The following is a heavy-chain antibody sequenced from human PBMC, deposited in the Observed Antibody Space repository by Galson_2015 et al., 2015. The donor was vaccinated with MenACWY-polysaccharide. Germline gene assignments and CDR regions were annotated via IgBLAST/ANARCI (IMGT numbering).Heavy chain of an antibody. CDR1: GFTFSSYA. CDR3: ARDSSASTACYGMDV. J-gene: IGHJ6*02. V-gene: IGHV3-30*04. Sequence: SLRLSCAASGFTFSSYAMHWVRQAPGKGLEWVAVISYDGTNKYYADSVKGRFTISRDNSENTQYLQMNSLGAEDTAVYYCARDSSASTACYGMDVWGPGTPVPASS. CDR2: ISYDGTNK. D-gene: IGHD6-19*01.